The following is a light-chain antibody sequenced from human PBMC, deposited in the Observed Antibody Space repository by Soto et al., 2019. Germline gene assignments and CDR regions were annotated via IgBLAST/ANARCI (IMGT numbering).Light chain of an antibody. CDR3: SSYTSSSVV. V-gene: IGLV2-14*01. Sequence: QSALPQPASVSGSPGQSITISCTGTSSDVGGYNYVSWYQQHPGKAPKLMIYEVSNRPSGVSNRFSGSKSGNTASLTSSGLQAEDEADYYCSSYTSSSVVFGGGTKLTVL. CDR1: SSDVGGYNY. CDR2: EVS. J-gene: IGLJ2*01.